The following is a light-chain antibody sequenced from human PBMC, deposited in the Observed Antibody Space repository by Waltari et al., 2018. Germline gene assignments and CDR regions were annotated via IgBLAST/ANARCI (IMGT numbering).Light chain of an antibody. Sequence: QLVLTQSPSASASLGASVTLTSPLSSGHSRYAIACHQQQPEKGPRYLMKLNSDGSHSKGDGIPDRFSGSSSGAERYLTISSLQSEDEADYYCQTWGTGIKVFGGGTKLTVL. CDR1: SGHSRYA. J-gene: IGLJ3*02. V-gene: IGLV4-69*01. CDR2: LNSDGSH. CDR3: QTWGTGIKV.